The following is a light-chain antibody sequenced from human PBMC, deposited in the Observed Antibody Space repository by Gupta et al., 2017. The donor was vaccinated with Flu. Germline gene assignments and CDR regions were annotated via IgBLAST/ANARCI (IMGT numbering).Light chain of an antibody. CDR3: QQSHSRPLT. CDR1: QSVDNY. Sequence: DILMTQSLSSLSASVGDRVSITCRASQSVDNYLNWYQQKSGKAPKLLIYTASTLQSGVPSRFSGSGSGTDFSLSISSLEPEDVAIYYCQQSHSRPLTFGGGTKVEIK. CDR2: TAS. V-gene: IGKV1-39*01. J-gene: IGKJ4*01.